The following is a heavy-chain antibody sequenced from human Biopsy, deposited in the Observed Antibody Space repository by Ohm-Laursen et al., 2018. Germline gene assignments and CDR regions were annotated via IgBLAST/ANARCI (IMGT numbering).Heavy chain of an antibody. CDR1: GYTYPDYY. CDR2: IKPNNGDT. CDR3: ATRGGDDFWSGHYSEIYYYYTLDV. Sequence: AASVKVSCKASGYTYPDYYVHWVRQAPGQGLEGMGWIKPNNGDTDYSQRFQGRVTLAWDRSASTGYMEVSSLRSGDTALYYCATRGGDDFWSGHYSEIYYYYTLDVWGQGTTVTVSS. J-gene: IGHJ6*02. D-gene: IGHD3-3*01. V-gene: IGHV1-2*02.